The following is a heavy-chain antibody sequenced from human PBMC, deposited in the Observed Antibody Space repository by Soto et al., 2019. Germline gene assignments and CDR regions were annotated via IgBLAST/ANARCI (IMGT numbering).Heavy chain of an antibody. CDR2: IYPGDSDT. CDR1: GYSFTSYW. D-gene: IGHD3-9*01. J-gene: IGHJ3*02. V-gene: IGHV5-51*01. CDR3: ARPPDDWLSSVDAFDI. Sequence: PGESLKISCKGSGYSFTSYWSGWVRQMPGKGLEWMGIIYPGDSDTRYSPSFQGQVTISADKSISTAYLQWSSLKASDTAMYYCARPPDDWLSSVDAFDIWGQGTMVTVSS.